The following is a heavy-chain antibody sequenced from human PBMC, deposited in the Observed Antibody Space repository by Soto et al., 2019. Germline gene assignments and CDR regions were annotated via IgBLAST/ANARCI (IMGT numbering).Heavy chain of an antibody. CDR1: GYTFTSYA. Sequence: ASVKVSCKASGYTFTSYAMRWVRQAPGQGLEWMGIINPSGGSTSYAQKFQGRVTMTRDTSTSTVYMELSSLRSEDTAVYYRARETYCGGDCSPRYFDLWGRGTLVTVSS. CDR2: INPSGGST. V-gene: IGHV1-46*01. D-gene: IGHD2-21*02. J-gene: IGHJ2*01. CDR3: ARETYCGGDCSPRYFDL.